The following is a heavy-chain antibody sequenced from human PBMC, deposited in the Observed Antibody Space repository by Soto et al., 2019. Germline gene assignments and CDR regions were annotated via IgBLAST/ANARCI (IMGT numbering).Heavy chain of an antibody. J-gene: IGHJ4*02. CDR1: GVSIKSGGFY. CDR3: ATQPRYDSSGYFYY. CDR2: IYYTGST. V-gene: IGHV4-31*03. D-gene: IGHD3-22*01. Sequence: PSETLSLTCSVSGVSIKSGGFYWTWIRQLPGKGLGWIGDIYYTGSTFYHPSLETRVTLSLDTSNNQFSLNLGSVTAADTAVYYCATQPRYDSSGYFYYWGQGTQVTVSS.